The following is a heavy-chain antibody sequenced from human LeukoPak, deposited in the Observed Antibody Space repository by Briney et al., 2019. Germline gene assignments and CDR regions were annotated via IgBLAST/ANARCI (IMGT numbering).Heavy chain of an antibody. J-gene: IGHJ4*02. V-gene: IGHV3-7*03. CDR3: ARDPGWGALDY. D-gene: IGHD3-16*01. CDR2: INIDGSQR. Sequence: GGSLRLSCAASGFSFSSTWMTWVRQTPGKGLELVSNINIDGSQRYHAYSVEGRFTISRDNVKNTLYLQMNSQRVEDTAVYYCARDPGWGALDYWGQGALVIVSS. CDR1: GFSFSSTW.